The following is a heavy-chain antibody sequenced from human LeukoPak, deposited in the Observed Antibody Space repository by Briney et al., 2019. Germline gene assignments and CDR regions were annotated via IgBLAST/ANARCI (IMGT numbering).Heavy chain of an antibody. J-gene: IGHJ4*02. V-gene: IGHV3-21*01. CDR1: GFTFSSYS. CDR2: ISSSSSYI. CDR3: ARDFSVRHSSSWYDFDY. Sequence: GGSLRLSCAASGFTFSSYSMNWVRQAPGKGLEWVSSISSSSSYIYYADSVKGRFTISRDNAKNSLYLQMNSLRAEDTAVYYCARDFSVRHSSSWYDFDYWGQGTLVTVSS. D-gene: IGHD6-13*01.